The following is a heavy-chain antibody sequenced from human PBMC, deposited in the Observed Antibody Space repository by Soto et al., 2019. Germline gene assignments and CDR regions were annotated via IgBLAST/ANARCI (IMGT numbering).Heavy chain of an antibody. CDR3: AREGPTICEVVRPRYFDY. V-gene: IGHV1-69*01. J-gene: IGHJ4*02. Sequence: QVQLVQSGAEVKKPGSSVKVSCKASGGTFSSYAISWVRQAPGQGLEWMGGIIPIFGTANYAQKFQGRVTITAEESTSTAYMELSSRRSEDTAVYYCAREGPTICEVVRPRYFDYWGQGTPVTGSS. CDR1: GGTFSSYA. CDR2: IIPIFGTA. D-gene: IGHD3-3*01.